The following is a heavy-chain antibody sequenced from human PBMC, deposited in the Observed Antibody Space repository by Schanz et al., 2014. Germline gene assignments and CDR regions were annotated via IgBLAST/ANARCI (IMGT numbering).Heavy chain of an antibody. CDR2: ISDSGTYT. J-gene: IGHJ4*02. V-gene: IGHV3-11*05. Sequence: VQLVESGGGLVEPGGSLRLSCAASGFVFGDYYMTWIRQAPGKGLEWLSYISDSGTYTNYADSVKGRFTISRDNAKSSLYLQMNSLRVEDKAVYYCARDVPINDYWGQGTPVTVSS. D-gene: IGHD2-2*01. CDR1: GFVFGDYY. CDR3: ARDVPINDY.